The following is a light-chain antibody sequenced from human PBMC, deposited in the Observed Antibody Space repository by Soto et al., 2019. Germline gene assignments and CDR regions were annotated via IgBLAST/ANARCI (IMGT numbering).Light chain of an antibody. CDR3: QQRSNWPPMYT. V-gene: IGKV3-11*01. J-gene: IGKJ2*01. CDR1: QSVSSY. CDR2: DAS. Sequence: EIVLTQSPATLSLSPGERATLSCRASQSVSSYLAWYQQKPGQAPRLLIYDASNRATGIPARFSGRGSRTDFTLTISSLEPEDFAVYYCQQRSNWPPMYTFGQGTKLEIK.